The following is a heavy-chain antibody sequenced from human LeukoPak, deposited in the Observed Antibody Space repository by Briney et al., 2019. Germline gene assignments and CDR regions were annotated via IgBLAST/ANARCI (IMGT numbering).Heavy chain of an antibody. CDR1: GYTFTGYY. D-gene: IGHD6-19*01. Sequence: ASVKVSCKASGYTFTGYYMHWVRQAPGQGLXXXGWINPNSGGTNYAQKFQGWVTMTRDTSISTAYMELSRLRSDDTAVYYCARGGSSGWYPFDYWGQGTLVTVSS. CDR2: INPNSGGT. CDR3: ARGGSSGWYPFDY. J-gene: IGHJ4*02. V-gene: IGHV1-2*04.